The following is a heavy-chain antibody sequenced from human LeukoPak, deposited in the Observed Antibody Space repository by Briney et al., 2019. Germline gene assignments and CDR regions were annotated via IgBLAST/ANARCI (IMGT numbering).Heavy chain of an antibody. CDR2: FDLVHGDT. J-gene: IGHJ4*02. CDR1: GYRFTELS. V-gene: IGHV1-24*01. D-gene: IGHD5-18*01. Sequence: GASVKVSCKVSGYRFTELSRHWVRQAPGKGLKWLGGFDLVHGDTIYAQKFQGRVTMTEDTSTDTSYMELSSLGSEDTAVYFCTAGRAYSLLDFWGQGALVIVSS. CDR3: TAGRAYSLLDF.